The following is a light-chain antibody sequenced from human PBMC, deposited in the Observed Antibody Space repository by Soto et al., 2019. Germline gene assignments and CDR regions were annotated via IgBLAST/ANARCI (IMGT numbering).Light chain of an antibody. CDR3: QRRSNWWT. Sequence: ETVLTQSPATLSLSPGERATLSCRASQSISSYLAWYQQNPGQAPRLLIYDASNRATGIPARFSGSGSGTDFNLTISSLEPEYFAVYYCQRRSNWWTFGQGTKVEIK. CDR1: QSISSY. V-gene: IGKV3-11*01. J-gene: IGKJ1*01. CDR2: DAS.